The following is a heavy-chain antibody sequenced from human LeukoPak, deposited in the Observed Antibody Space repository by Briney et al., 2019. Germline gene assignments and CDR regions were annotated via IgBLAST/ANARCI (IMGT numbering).Heavy chain of an antibody. CDR3: ARDWVGYYYYYGMDV. D-gene: IGHD3-16*01. CDR2: IKQDGSEK. J-gene: IGHJ6*04. V-gene: IGHV3-7*01. CDR1: GFTFSSYW. Sequence: PGGSLRLSCAASGFTFSSYWMSWVRQAPGKGLEWVANIKQDGSEKYYVDSVKGRFTISRDNAKNSLYLQMNSLRAEDTAVYYCARDWVGYYYYYGMDVWGKGTTVTVSS.